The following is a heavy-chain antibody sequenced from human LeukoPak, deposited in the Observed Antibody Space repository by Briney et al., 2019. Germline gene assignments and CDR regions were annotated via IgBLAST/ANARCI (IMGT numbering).Heavy chain of an antibody. J-gene: IGHJ4*02. V-gene: IGHV5-51*01. D-gene: IGHD3-10*01. CDR2: IYPGDSDT. Sequence: GESLKISCKGSGYSFNYWIGWVRPMPGKGLEWMGIIYPGDSDTRYSPSFQGQVTISADRSISTAYLQWSSLKASDSAVYYCARQDGSGLYYFDYWGQGTLVTVSS. CDR3: ARQDGSGLYYFDY. CDR1: GYSFNYW.